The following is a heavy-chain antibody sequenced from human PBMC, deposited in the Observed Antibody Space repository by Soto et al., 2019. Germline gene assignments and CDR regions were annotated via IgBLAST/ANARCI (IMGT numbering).Heavy chain of an antibody. Sequence: EVQLVESGGGLVQPGGSLRLSCAASGFTFSSYDMHWVRQATGKGLEWVSAIGTAGDTYYPGSVKGRFTISRENANNSLYLQMNSLRAGDTAVYYCARGLYCSSTSCYSSNWFDPWGQGTLVTVSS. J-gene: IGHJ5*02. CDR2: IGTAGDT. CDR3: ARGLYCSSTSCYSSNWFDP. D-gene: IGHD2-2*01. V-gene: IGHV3-13*01. CDR1: GFTFSSYD.